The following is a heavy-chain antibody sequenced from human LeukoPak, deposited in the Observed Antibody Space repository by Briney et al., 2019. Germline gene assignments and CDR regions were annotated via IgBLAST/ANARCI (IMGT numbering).Heavy chain of an antibody. V-gene: IGHV4-30-4*01. CDR3: ARTVRYDFWIDY. CDR2: IYYSGST. Sequence: SQTLSLTCTVSGGSISSGDYYWSWIRQPPGKGLEWIGYIYYSGSTYYNPSLKSRVTISVDRSKNQFSLKLSSVTAADTAVYYCARTVRYDFWIDYWGQGTLVTVSS. CDR1: GGSISSGDYY. J-gene: IGHJ4*02. D-gene: IGHD3-3*01.